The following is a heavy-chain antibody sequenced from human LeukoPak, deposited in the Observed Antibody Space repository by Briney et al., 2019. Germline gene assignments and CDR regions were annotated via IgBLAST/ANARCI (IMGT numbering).Heavy chain of an antibody. V-gene: IGHV3-7*01. CDR2: IKHDGSER. J-gene: IGHJ4*02. CDR3: ARGHSSGWYDQYYFDH. CDR1: GFTFTRYW. Sequence: GGSLRLSCAASGFTFTRYWMTWVRQAPGKGLEWVANIKHDGSERDYVDSVKGRFTISRDNAKNSVYLQMNSLRAEDTAVYYCARGHSSGWYDQYYFDHWGQGTPVTVYS. D-gene: IGHD6-19*01.